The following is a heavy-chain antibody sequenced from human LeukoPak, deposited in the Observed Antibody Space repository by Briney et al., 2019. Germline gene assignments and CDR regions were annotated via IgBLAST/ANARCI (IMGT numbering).Heavy chain of an antibody. J-gene: IGHJ4*02. V-gene: IGHV3-7*01. CDR3: ARGLMLYYYGSGSYWFY. D-gene: IGHD3-10*01. CDR2: IKQDGSEK. Sequence: PGGPLRLSCAASGFTFSSYWMSWVRQAPGKGLEWVANIKQDGSEKYYVDSVKGRFTIPRDNAKNSLYLQMNSLRAEDTAVYYCARGLMLYYYGSGSYWFYWGQGTLVTVSS. CDR1: GFTFSSYW.